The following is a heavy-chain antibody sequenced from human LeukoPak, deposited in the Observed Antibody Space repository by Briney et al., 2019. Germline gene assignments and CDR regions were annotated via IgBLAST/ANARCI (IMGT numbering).Heavy chain of an antibody. J-gene: IGHJ4*02. Sequence: ASVKVSCKASGYNFTGYYIHWVRQAPGQGLEWMGWINPNSGGTNYAQKFQGRATMTRDTSFSTAYMELSRLRSDDTAVYYCARDRGRDGTDYWGRGTLVTVSS. CDR1: GYNFTGYY. D-gene: IGHD5-24*01. V-gene: IGHV1-2*02. CDR3: ARDRGRDGTDY. CDR2: INPNSGGT.